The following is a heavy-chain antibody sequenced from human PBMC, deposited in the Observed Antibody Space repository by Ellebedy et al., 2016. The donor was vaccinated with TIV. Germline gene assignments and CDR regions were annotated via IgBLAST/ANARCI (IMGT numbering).Heavy chain of an antibody. CDR1: GSTFSIYV. D-gene: IGHD3-16*01. CDR3: AREMGRIDY. J-gene: IGHJ4*02. Sequence: GESLKISXAASGSTFSIYVMHWVRQAPGKGLEWVSYITSSGSYTNYADSVKGRFTTSRDNAKKSLYLQMNSLRAEDTAVYYCAREMGRIDYWGRGTLVTVSS. V-gene: IGHV3-21*05. CDR2: ITSSGSYT.